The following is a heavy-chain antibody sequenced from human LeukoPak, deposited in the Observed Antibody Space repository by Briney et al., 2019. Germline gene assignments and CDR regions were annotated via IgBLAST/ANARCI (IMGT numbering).Heavy chain of an antibody. J-gene: IGHJ4*02. CDR2: IYHSGDT. D-gene: IGHD1-1*01. V-gene: IGHV4-31*03. CDR1: GGSISSGGYY. CDR3: ARDQQLAHFDS. Sequence: SEALSLTCTVSGGSISSGGYYWHWVRQHPGKGLEWIGNIYHSGDTDYNPSLRSRVTISVDTSMNQFSLKLNSVTAADTAVYYCARDQQLAHFDSWGQGTLVTVSS.